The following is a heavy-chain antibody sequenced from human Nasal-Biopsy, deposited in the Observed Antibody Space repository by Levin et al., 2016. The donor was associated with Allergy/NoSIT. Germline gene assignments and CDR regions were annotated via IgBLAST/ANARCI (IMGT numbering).Heavy chain of an antibody. CDR3: ARDGSMGRGNTLSYSLDY. CDR2: ISSDGNTK. CDR1: GFRFGDYG. J-gene: IGHJ4*02. D-gene: IGHD3-10*01. Sequence: GGSLRLSCAASGFRFGDYGMHWVRQGPGKGLQWVALISSDGNTKYYGDSVKGRFTISRDNSKNTLYLQMSSLTTEDTALYYCARDGSMGRGNTLSYSLDYCGQGTLLTVSS. V-gene: IGHV3-30*04.